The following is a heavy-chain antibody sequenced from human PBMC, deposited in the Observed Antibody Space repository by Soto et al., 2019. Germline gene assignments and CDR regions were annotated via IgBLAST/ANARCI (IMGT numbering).Heavy chain of an antibody. Sequence: PSETLSLTCTVSGGSISSYYWSWIRQTPGKGLEWIGYIYYSGSTNYNPSLKSRVTISVDTSKNQFSLKLSAVTAADTAVYYCARSGAYHTVTTSIDYWGQGTLVTVSS. CDR3: ARSGAYHTVTTSIDY. CDR1: GGSISSYY. D-gene: IGHD4-17*01. V-gene: IGHV4-59*08. CDR2: IYYSGST. J-gene: IGHJ4*02.